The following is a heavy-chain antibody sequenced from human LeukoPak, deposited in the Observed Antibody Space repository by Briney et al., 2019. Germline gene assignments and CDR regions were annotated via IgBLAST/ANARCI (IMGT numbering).Heavy chain of an antibody. Sequence: SETLSLTCTVSGGSLSSYYWSWIRQPAGKGLEWIGRIYTSGSTNYNPSLKSRVTMSVDTSKNQFSLKLSSVTAADTAVYYCARAPMVRGVMSYFDYWGQGTLVTVSS. CDR1: GGSLSSYY. CDR2: IYTSGST. CDR3: ARAPMVRGVMSYFDY. V-gene: IGHV4-4*07. J-gene: IGHJ4*02. D-gene: IGHD3-10*01.